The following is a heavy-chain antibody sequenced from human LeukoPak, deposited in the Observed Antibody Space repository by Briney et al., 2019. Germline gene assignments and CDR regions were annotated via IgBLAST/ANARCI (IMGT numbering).Heavy chain of an antibody. CDR1: GFIFSTYA. CDR3: AKPYYYGSGSSHFDY. Sequence: GRSLRLPCAASGFIFSTYAMHWVRQAPGKGLEWVALISYDGSNKYYADSVKGRFTISRDNSKNTLYLQVNSLRAEDTAVYYCAKPYYYGSGSSHFDYWGQGTQVTVSS. D-gene: IGHD3-10*01. J-gene: IGHJ4*02. CDR2: ISYDGSNK. V-gene: IGHV3-30*18.